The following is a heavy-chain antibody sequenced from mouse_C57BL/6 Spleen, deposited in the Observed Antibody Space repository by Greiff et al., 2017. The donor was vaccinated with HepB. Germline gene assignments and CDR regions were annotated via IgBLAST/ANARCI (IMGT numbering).Heavy chain of an antibody. Sequence: VMLVESGPELVKPGASVKISCKASGYAFSSSWMNWVKQRPGKGLEWIGRIYPGDGDTNYNGKFKGKATLTADKSSSTAYMQLSSLTSEDSAVYFCARVGYYYGSSNYFDYWGQGTTLTVSS. J-gene: IGHJ2*01. CDR3: ARVGYYYGSSNYFDY. V-gene: IGHV1-82*01. CDR2: IYPGDGDT. CDR1: GYAFSSSW. D-gene: IGHD1-1*01.